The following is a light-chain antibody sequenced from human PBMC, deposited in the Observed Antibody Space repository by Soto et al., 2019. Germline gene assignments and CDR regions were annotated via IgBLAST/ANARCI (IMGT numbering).Light chain of an antibody. CDR2: DAS. CDR3: SSSTTTTSLVV. V-gene: IGLV2-14*01. Sequence: QSVLTQPASVSGSPGQSITISCTGTSSDIGDYNYVSWYQQYPGKVPKLVIYDASHRPSGVSNRFSGSKSGNTASLTISGLQAEDEADYYCSSSTTTTSLVVFGGGTKVTVL. J-gene: IGLJ3*02. CDR1: SSDIGDYNY.